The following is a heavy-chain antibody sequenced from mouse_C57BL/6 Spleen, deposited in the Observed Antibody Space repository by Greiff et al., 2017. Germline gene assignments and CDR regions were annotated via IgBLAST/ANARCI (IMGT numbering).Heavy chain of an antibody. CDR3: ARADSSGPYYYAVDY. CDR1: GYTFTSYW. CDR2: IDPSDSET. Sequence: QVQLQQPGAELVRPGSSVKLSCKASGYTFTSYWMHWVKQRPIQGLEWIGNIDPSDSETHYNQKFKDKATLTVDKSSSTAYMQLSSLTSEDSAVYYCARADSSGPYYYAVDYWGQGTSVTVSS. V-gene: IGHV1-52*01. D-gene: IGHD3-2*02. J-gene: IGHJ4*01.